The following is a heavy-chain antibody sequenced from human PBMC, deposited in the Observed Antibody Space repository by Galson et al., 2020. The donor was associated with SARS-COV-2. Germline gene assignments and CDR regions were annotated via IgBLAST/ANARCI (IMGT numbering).Heavy chain of an antibody. D-gene: IGHD2-8*02. Sequence: SETLSLTCAVYGGSFSGYYWSWIRQPPGKGLEWIGEINSSGSTNYNPSLNSRVTISVDTSKNHFSLKLSSVTAADTAVYYCAREENFFLVVAVTGMCDFDDWGRGTLATVSS. CDR3: AREENFFLVVAVTGMCDFDD. CDR1: GGSFSGYY. CDR2: INSSGST. V-gene: IGHV4-34*01. J-gene: IGHJ4*02.